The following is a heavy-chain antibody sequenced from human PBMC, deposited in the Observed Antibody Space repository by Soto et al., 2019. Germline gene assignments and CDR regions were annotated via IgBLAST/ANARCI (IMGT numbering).Heavy chain of an antibody. CDR2: IYYSGST. J-gene: IGHJ6*02. Sequence: PSETLSLTCTVSGGSISSGGYYWSWIRQHPGKGLEWIGYIYYSGSTYYNPSLKSRVTISVDTSKNQFSLKLSSVTAADTAVYYRARDNEYYDILTGFPGYGMDVWGQGTTVTVSS. V-gene: IGHV4-30-4*08. D-gene: IGHD3-9*01. CDR3: ARDNEYYDILTGFPGYGMDV. CDR1: GGSISSGGYY.